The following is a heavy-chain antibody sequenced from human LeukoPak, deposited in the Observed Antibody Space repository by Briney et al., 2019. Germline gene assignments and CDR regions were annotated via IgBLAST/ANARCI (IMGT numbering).Heavy chain of an antibody. V-gene: IGHV4-59*01. D-gene: IGHD2/OR15-2a*01. J-gene: IGHJ3*02. CDR2: IYYSGST. CDR3: ARDFSAAFDI. CDR1: GFTFSSYS. Sequence: GSLRLSCAASGFTFSSYSMNWIRQPPGKGLEWIGYIYYSGSTNYNPSLKSRVTISVDTSKNQFSLKLSSVTAADTAVYYCARDFSAAFDIWGQGTMVTVSS.